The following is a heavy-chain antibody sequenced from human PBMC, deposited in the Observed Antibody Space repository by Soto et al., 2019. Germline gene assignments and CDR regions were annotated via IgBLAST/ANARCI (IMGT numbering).Heavy chain of an antibody. CDR1: GYTFTGYY. D-gene: IGHD4-17*01. Sequence: GASVKVSCKASGYTFTGYYMHWVRQAPGQGLEWMGWINAYNGDTNYAQKLQGRVTMTTDTSTSTAYMELRSLRSDDTAVYYCARSPGNYGVYYYYYMDVWGKGTTVTVSS. V-gene: IGHV1-18*04. CDR3: ARSPGNYGVYYYYYMDV. J-gene: IGHJ6*03. CDR2: INAYNGDT.